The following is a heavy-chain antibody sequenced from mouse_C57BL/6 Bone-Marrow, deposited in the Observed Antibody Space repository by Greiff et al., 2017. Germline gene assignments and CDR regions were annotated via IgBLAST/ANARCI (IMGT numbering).Heavy chain of an antibody. CDR1: GYTFTDYY. J-gene: IGHJ1*03. Sequence: EVQLQQSGPELVKPGASVKISCKASGYTFTDYYMNWVKQSHGKSLEWIGDINPNNGGTSYNQKFKGKATLTVDKSSSTAYMELRSLTSEDSAVYYCARWLWLRRDWYFDVWGTGTTVTVSS. D-gene: IGHD2-2*01. V-gene: IGHV1-26*01. CDR2: INPNNGGT. CDR3: ARWLWLRRDWYFDV.